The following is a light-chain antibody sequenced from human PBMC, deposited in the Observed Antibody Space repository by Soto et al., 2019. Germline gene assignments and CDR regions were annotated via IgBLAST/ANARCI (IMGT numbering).Light chain of an antibody. V-gene: IGKV3-20*01. J-gene: IGKJ2*01. CDR1: QSVRSNF. CDR3: QQYAGSPWT. CDR2: DAY. Sequence: EIVLTQSPGTLSLSPGDTATLSCRASQSVRSNFLAWYQHKPGQAPRLLIHDAYSRATGIPDRFSGSGSDRDFTLTISRLEPEDFAVYYCQQYAGSPWTFGQGTKVDIK.